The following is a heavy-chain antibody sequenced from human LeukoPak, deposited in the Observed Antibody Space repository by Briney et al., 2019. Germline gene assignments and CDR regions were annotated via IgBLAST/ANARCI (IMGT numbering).Heavy chain of an antibody. Sequence: GRSLRLSCAASGFTFSNYWLHWVRQAPGKGLVWVSRIDANAKTTSYADSVKGRFTISTDNAKKTLYLQMNSLRVEDTAVYYCLTVVETTIAAFDIWGQGTMVTVSS. D-gene: IGHD1-26*01. CDR3: LTVVETTIAAFDI. J-gene: IGHJ3*02. CDR1: GFTFSNYW. CDR2: IDANAKTT. V-gene: IGHV3-74*01.